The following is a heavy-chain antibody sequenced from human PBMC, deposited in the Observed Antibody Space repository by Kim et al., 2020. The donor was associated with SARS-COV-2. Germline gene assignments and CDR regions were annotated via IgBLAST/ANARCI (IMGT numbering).Heavy chain of an antibody. Sequence: WETLSLTCTVSGGSISSSSYYWGWIRQHPGKGLEWIGSIHYSGSTYYNPSLKSRVTISVDTSKNQFSLKLSSVTAADTAEYYCARHRLRDVVLVVYAMGYGFDNWGQGTLVTVSS. CDR2: IHYSGST. V-gene: IGHV4-39*01. D-gene: IGHD2-8*02. J-gene: IGHJ4*02. CDR1: GGSISSSSYY. CDR3: ARHRLRDVVLVVYAMGYGFDN.